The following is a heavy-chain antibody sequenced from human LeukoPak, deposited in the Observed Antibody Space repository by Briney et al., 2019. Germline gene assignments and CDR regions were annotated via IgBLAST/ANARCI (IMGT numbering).Heavy chain of an antibody. J-gene: IGHJ6*02. V-gene: IGHV3-48*02. D-gene: IGHD6-13*01. CDR3: ARDRGPGIKPAGTVGMDV. CDR2: ISRSTNSI. CDR1: GFTFRSYS. Sequence: GGSLRLSCEASGFTFRSYSMNWVRQAPGKGLEWISYISRSTNSISYADSVKGRFTISRDNAKNSLFLQVNNLRDEVTAVYYCARDRGPGIKPAGTVGMDVWGQGTTVTVSS.